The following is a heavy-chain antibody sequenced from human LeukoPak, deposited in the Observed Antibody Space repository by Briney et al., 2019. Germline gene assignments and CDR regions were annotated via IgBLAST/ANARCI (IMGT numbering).Heavy chain of an antibody. J-gene: IGHJ6*03. V-gene: IGHV3-23*01. D-gene: IGHD4-17*01. CDR1: GFTFSSYA. Sequence: GGSLRLSCAASGFTFSSYAMTWVRQAPGKGLEWVSAISGSGGSTYYADPVKGRFTISRDNSKNTLYLQMNSLRAEDTAVYYCASGLSTVTTHSHYYYYYYMDVWGKGTTVTVSS. CDR3: ASGLSTVTTHSHYYYYYYMDV. CDR2: ISGSGGST.